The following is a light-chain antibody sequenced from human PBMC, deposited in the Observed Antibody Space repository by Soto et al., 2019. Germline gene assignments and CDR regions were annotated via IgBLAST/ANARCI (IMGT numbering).Light chain of an antibody. CDR1: QYISSY. J-gene: IGKJ3*01. CDR3: QQSYSAPFT. CDR2: GAY. Sequence: DIQMTQSPSSLSASVGDRVTITCRASQYISSYLNWYQQKPGKVPNLLISGAYTLQSGVPSRFSGGGSDTEFTLTISSLQPEDFAAYYCQQSYSAPFTFGPGTNVAI. V-gene: IGKV1-39*01.